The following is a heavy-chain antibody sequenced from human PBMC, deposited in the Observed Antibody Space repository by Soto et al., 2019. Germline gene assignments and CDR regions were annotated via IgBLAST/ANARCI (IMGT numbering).Heavy chain of an antibody. V-gene: IGHV3-23*01. CDR3: AKGPWERQWLTSFDY. D-gene: IGHD3-22*01. J-gene: IGHJ4*02. Sequence: AGGSLRLSCAASGFTFSSYAMSWVRQAPGKGLEWVSAISGSGGSTYYADSVKGRFTISRDNSKNTLYLQMNSLRAEDTAVYYCAKGPWERQWLTSFDYWGQGTLVTVSS. CDR2: ISGSGGST. CDR1: GFTFSSYA.